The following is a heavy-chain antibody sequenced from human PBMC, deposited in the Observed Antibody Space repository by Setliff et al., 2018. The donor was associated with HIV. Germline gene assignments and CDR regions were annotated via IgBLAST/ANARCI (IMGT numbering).Heavy chain of an antibody. V-gene: IGHV1-2*06. D-gene: IGHD4-17*01. Sequence: ASVKVSCKASGYTFTDYAMNWVRQAPGQGLEWMGRINPSRHNTIYAPRYQGRVTMTRDTSISTAYMELGGLRSDDTAVYYCARNYGADSNYFDYWGQGSLVTVSS. CDR3: ARNYGADSNYFDY. J-gene: IGHJ4*02. CDR1: GYTFTDYA. CDR2: INPSRHNT.